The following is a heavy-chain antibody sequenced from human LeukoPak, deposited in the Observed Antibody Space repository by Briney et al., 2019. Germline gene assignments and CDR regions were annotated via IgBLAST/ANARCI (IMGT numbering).Heavy chain of an antibody. CDR2: INPNSGGT. J-gene: IGHJ5*02. CDR3: ARGVLLWFGELLPWFDP. D-gene: IGHD3-10*01. CDR1: GYTFTGYY. V-gene: IGHV1-2*02. Sequence: GASVKVSCKASGYTFTGYYMHWVRQAPGQGLEWMGWINPNSGGTNYAQKFQGRVTMTRDTSISTAYMEVSRLRSDDTAVYYCARGVLLWFGELLPWFDPWGQGTLVTVSS.